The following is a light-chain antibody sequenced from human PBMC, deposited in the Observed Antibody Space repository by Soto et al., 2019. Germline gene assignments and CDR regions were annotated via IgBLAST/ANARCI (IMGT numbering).Light chain of an antibody. CDR3: SLYTTSSTPSYV. V-gene: IGLV2-14*01. CDR1: SFDVDDYNS. J-gene: IGLJ1*01. CDR2: EVN. Sequence: QSALPQPASVSGSPGQSITISCTGTSFDVDDYNSVSWYQQPPGKAPKLIIYEVNNRPSGVSNRFSGSNSDNTASLTISGLQAEDEADYYCSLYTTSSTPSYVFGTGTKVTVL.